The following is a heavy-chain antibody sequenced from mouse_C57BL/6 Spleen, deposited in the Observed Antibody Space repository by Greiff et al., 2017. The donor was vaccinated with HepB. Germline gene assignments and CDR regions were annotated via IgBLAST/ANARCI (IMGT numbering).Heavy chain of an antibody. V-gene: IGHV1-7*01. J-gene: IGHJ3*01. CDR2: INPSSGYT. D-gene: IGHD2-4*01. CDR1: GYTFTSYW. CDR3: AVGYDYDGFAY. Sequence: QVQLQQSGAELAKPGASVKLSCKASGYTFTSYWMHWVQQRPGRCLEWIGYINPSSGYTKYNQKFKDKATLTADKSSSTAYMQLSSLTYEDSAVYYCAVGYDYDGFAYWDRGTLVTVSA.